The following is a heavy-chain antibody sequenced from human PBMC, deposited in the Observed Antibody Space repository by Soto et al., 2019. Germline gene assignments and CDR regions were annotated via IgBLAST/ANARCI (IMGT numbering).Heavy chain of an antibody. V-gene: IGHV3-48*03. CDR3: ATGYYYDSSGYSPAANY. CDR2: ISSSGSTI. Sequence: GGSLRLSCAASGFTFSSYEMNWVRQAPGKGLEWVSYISSSGSTIYYADSVKGRFTISRDNAKNSLYLQMNSLRAEDTAVYYCATGYYYDSSGYSPAANYWGQRTLVTVSS. D-gene: IGHD3-22*01. CDR1: GFTFSSYE. J-gene: IGHJ4*02.